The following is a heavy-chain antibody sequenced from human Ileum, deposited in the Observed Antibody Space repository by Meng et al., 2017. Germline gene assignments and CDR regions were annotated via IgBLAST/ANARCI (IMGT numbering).Heavy chain of an antibody. CDR3: ARGLLWFGDYGY. D-gene: IGHD3-10*01. V-gene: IGHV4-34*01. CDR1: GGSFSGYY. Sequence: VQRHESRPGLLKPSETLALTCAVYGGSFSGYYWSWIRQPPGKGLEWIGEINHSGSTNYNPSLKSRVTISVDTSKNQFSLKLSSVTAADTAVYYCARGLLWFGDYGYWGQGTLVTVSS. CDR2: INHSGST. J-gene: IGHJ4*02.